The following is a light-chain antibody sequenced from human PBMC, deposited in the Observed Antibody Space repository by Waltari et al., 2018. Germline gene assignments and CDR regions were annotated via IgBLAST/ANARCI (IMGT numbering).Light chain of an antibody. CDR1: QSVSSN. CDR3: QQYNNWPRST. V-gene: IGKV3-15*01. Sequence: EIVMTQSPATLSVSPGERATLSCRASQSVSSNLAWYQQKPGQAPRLLIYGASTRATGIPARFSGSVSGTEFTLTISSLQSEDFAVYYCQQYNNWPRSTFGPGTKVDIK. J-gene: IGKJ3*01. CDR2: GAS.